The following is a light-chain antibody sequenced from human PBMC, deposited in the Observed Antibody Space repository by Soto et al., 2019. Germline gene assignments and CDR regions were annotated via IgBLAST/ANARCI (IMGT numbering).Light chain of an antibody. V-gene: IGKV3-20*01. Sequence: IVLSQSPGTLSLSPRERATLPCRASQSVSSSYLAWYQQKPGQAPRLLIYGASSRATGIPDRFSGSGSGTDFTLTISRLEPEDFAVYYCQQYDSSRTLGQRAKV. CDR1: QSVSSSY. CDR2: GAS. CDR3: QQYDSSRT. J-gene: IGKJ1*01.